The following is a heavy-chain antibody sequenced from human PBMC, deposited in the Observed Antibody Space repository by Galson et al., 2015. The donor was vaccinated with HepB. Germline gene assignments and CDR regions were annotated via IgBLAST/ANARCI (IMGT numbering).Heavy chain of an antibody. J-gene: IGHJ4*02. D-gene: IGHD3-10*01. Sequence: SVKVSCKASGYTFTSYGISWVRQAPGQGLEYMGWISPYNGNTNYAQKLQGRVTMTTDKSTTTAYMELRSLRSDDTAVYYCALRTGTYPYYFDFWGQGTLVAVSS. CDR3: ALRTGTYPYYFDF. CDR2: ISPYNGNT. CDR1: GYTFTSYG. V-gene: IGHV1-18*01.